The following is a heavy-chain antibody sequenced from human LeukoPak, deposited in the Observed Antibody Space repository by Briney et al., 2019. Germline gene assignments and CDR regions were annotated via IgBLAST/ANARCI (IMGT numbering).Heavy chain of an antibody. CDR2: IYHSGST. CDR3: ARHDPIVGTPDAFDI. V-gene: IGHV4-30-2*01. J-gene: IGHJ3*02. CDR1: GGSTSSGGYS. Sequence: SETLSLTCAVSGGSTSSGGYSWSWIRQPPGKGLEWIGYIYHSGSTYYNPSLKSRVTISVDRSKNQFSLKLSSVTAADTAVYYCARHDPIVGTPDAFDIWGQGTMVTVSS. D-gene: IGHD1-26*01.